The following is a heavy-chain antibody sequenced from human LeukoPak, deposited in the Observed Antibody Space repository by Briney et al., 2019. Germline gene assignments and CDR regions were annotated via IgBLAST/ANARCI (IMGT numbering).Heavy chain of an antibody. V-gene: IGHV4-31*03. CDR1: GGSISIGGYY. Sequence: SETLSLTCTVSGGSISIGGYYWSWIRQHPGKGLEWIGYIYYSGSTYYNPSLKSRVTISVDTSKNQFSLKLSSVTAADTAVYYCARETLPLVFGSSSWIDYWGQGTLVTVSS. J-gene: IGHJ4*02. CDR3: ARETLPLVFGSSSWIDY. CDR2: IYYSGST. D-gene: IGHD6-13*01.